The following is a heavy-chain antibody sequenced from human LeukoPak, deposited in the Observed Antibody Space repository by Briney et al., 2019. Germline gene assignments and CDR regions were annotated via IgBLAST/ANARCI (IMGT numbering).Heavy chain of an antibody. CDR1: GFSFRNYW. CDR3: ARGQGRTYYYDSSGYYPWFDY. D-gene: IGHD3-22*01. Sequence: GGSLRLSCAASGFSFRNYWMSWVRQAPGKGLEWVADIKQDGSEKNYVDSVKGRFTISSDNAKNSLSLQTNSLRAEDLAVYYCARGQGRTYYYDSSGYYPWFDYWGQGTLVTVSS. CDR2: IKQDGSEK. J-gene: IGHJ4*02. V-gene: IGHV3-7*01.